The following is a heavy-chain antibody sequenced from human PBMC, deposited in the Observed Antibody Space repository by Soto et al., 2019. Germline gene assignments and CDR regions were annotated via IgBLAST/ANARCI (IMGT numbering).Heavy chain of an antibody. V-gene: IGHV3-23*01. J-gene: IGHJ4*02. D-gene: IGHD1-26*01. CDR1: GFTFTSYA. Sequence: SLRLSCEASGFTFTSYAMTWVRQAPGTGLEWDSSIGTKRGDTLYADSVKGRFTISRDNSKNTLYLQMNSLRAEDTAVYYCAKRSPSGTYYFDYWGQGTLVTVSS. CDR3: AKRSPSGTYYFDY. CDR2: IGTKRGDT.